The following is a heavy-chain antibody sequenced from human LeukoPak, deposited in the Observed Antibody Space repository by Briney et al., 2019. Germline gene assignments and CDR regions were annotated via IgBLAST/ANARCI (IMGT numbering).Heavy chain of an antibody. CDR1: GDSISSYY. Sequence: PSETLSLTCTVSGDSISSYYWSWIRQPPGKGLEWIGYIYYSGSTSYNPSLKSRVTMSLDTSKNQVSLKLYSVTAADTATYYCARVTAAGEYYFDYWGQGIRLTVSS. CDR2: IYYSGST. CDR3: ARVTAAGEYYFDY. D-gene: IGHD6-13*01. V-gene: IGHV4-59*01. J-gene: IGHJ4*02.